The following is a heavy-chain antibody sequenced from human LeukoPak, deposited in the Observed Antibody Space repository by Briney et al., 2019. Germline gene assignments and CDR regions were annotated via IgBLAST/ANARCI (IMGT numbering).Heavy chain of an antibody. D-gene: IGHD5-18*01. CDR3: ARGRAMASEIDY. Sequence: ASVKVYCKASGYTFTSYGISWVRQAPGQGLEWMGWISLYNDNTNYAENLQDRVTMTTDTSTTTAYMELRSLRSDDTAVYYCARGRAMASEIDYWGQGTLVTVSS. CDR2: ISLYNDNT. CDR1: GYTFTSYG. V-gene: IGHV1-18*04. J-gene: IGHJ4*02.